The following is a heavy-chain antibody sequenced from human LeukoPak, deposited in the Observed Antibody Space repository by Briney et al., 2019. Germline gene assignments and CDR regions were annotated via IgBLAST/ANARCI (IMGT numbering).Heavy chain of an antibody. CDR2: INHSGST. CDR3: ASGGYCSGGSCYQNWFDP. Sequence: ASETLSLTCTVSGGSISSGSYYWSWIRQCPGKGLEWIGEINHSGSTNYNPSLKSRVTISVDTSKNQFSLKLSSVTAADTAVYYCASGGYCSGGSCYQNWFDPWGQGTLVTVSS. CDR1: GGSISSGSYY. J-gene: IGHJ5*02. D-gene: IGHD2-15*01. V-gene: IGHV4-39*07.